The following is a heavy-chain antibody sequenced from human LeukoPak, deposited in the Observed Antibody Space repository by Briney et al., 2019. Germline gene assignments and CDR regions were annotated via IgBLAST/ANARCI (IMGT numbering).Heavy chain of an antibody. CDR3: ARDDSSGYYLGY. Sequence: ASVKVSCKASGYTFTSYYMHWVRQAPGQGLEWMGIINPSGGSTSYAQKFQGRVTMTRDTSTSTVYVELSSLRSEDTAVYYCARDDSSGYYLGYWGQGTLVTVSS. J-gene: IGHJ4*02. D-gene: IGHD3-22*01. CDR1: GYTFTSYY. CDR2: INPSGGST. V-gene: IGHV1-46*01.